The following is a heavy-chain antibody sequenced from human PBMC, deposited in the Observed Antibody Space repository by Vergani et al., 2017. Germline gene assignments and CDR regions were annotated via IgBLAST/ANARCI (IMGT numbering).Heavy chain of an antibody. CDR2: ISGKNFRT. V-gene: IGHV3-23*01. D-gene: IGHD2/OR15-2a*01. Sequence: EVQLLESGGGSAQPGESLRLSCVASGFTFTAHGLNWVRQAPGKGLEWVSGISGKNFRTHYADSVKGRFTISRDDSKNTVYLQINSLRAEDTAIYYCVKEKIDLGSYFFDSWGHGILVTVSS. CDR3: VKEKIDLGSYFFDS. CDR1: GFTFTAHG. J-gene: IGHJ4*01.